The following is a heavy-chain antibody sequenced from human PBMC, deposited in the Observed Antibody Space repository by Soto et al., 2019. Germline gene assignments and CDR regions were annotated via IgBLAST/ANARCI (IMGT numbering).Heavy chain of an antibody. D-gene: IGHD6-13*01. CDR3: ARGYYSSWYWFDR. V-gene: IGHV4-61*08. CDR1: GGSVSTGVHY. CDR2: IYYSGST. J-gene: IGHJ2*01. Sequence: QVQLQESGPGLVKPSETLSLTCTVSVSGGSVSTGVHYWSWIRQPPGKGLEWIGYIYYSGSTNYTPSLHRRVTISVDTSKNQFSLKLTSVTAADTAVYYCARGYYSSWYWFDRWGRGTLVTVSS.